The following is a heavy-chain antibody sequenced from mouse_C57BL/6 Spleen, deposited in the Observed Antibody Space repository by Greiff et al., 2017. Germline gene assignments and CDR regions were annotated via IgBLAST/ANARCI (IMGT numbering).Heavy chain of an antibody. CDR1: GFTFSSYA. Sequence: EVQRVESGEGLVKPGGSLKLSCAASGFTFSSYAMSWVRQTPEKRLEWVAYISSGGDYIYYADTVKGRFTISRDNARNTLYLQMSSLKSEDTAMYYCTRGDDYLFAYWGQGTLVTVSA. J-gene: IGHJ3*01. CDR3: TRGDDYLFAY. D-gene: IGHD2-4*01. CDR2: ISSGGDYI. V-gene: IGHV5-9-1*02.